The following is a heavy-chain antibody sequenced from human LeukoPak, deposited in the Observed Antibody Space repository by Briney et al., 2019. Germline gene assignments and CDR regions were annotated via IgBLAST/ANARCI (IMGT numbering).Heavy chain of an antibody. Sequence: PSETLSLTCTVSGGSITSTTYYWSWIRQPAGNGPEWIGRIYTSGITAYNPSLESRVTISIDTSKNQFSLRLYSVTAADTAVYYRARESRAVQMATSMHGHWFDPWGQGTLVTVSS. D-gene: IGHD5-24*01. J-gene: IGHJ5*02. CDR1: GGSITSTTYY. CDR2: IYTSGIT. CDR3: ARESRAVQMATSMHGHWFDP. V-gene: IGHV4-61*02.